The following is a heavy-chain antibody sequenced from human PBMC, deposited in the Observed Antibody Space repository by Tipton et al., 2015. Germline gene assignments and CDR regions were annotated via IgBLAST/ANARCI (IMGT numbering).Heavy chain of an antibody. Sequence: TLSLTCSVSGGSLSSGGFSWSWIRQPPGKGLGWIGYIYQGGSTYYNPSLKSRVTMSVDRPKNQFSLKLTSVTAADTAVYYCARSGYTYGMDVWGQGTTVTVSS. CDR1: GGSLSSGGFS. D-gene: IGHD5-12*01. J-gene: IGHJ6*02. CDR3: ARSGYTYGMDV. V-gene: IGHV4-30-2*01. CDR2: IYQGGST.